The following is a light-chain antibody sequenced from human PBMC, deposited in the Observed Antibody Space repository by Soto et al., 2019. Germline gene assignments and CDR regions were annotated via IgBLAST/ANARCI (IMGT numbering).Light chain of an antibody. CDR3: QQYGSSPRS. J-gene: IGKJ1*01. V-gene: IGKV3-20*01. CDR1: QSVSSTY. Sequence: EIVLTQSPRTLSLSPGERANLSCRASQSVSSTYLAWYQHKLGQAPRLVIYGASSKASGIPDRFSGSGSGTDFTLTISRLEPEDFAVYYCQQYGSSPRSFGQGTKVEVK. CDR2: GAS.